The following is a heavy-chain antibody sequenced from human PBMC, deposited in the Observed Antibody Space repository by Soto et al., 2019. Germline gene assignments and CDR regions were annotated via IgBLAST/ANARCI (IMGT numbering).Heavy chain of an antibody. CDR3: ARNGSFIYYLVYYYYGMDV. V-gene: IGHV1-8*01. Sequence: ASVKVSCKASGYTFTSYDINWVRQATGQGLEWMGWMNPNSGNTGYAQKFQGRVTMTRNTSISTAYMELSSLRSEDTAVYYCARNGSFIYYLVYYYYGMDVWGQGTTVTVSS. J-gene: IGHJ6*02. D-gene: IGHD3-10*01. CDR1: GYTFTSYD. CDR2: MNPNSGNT.